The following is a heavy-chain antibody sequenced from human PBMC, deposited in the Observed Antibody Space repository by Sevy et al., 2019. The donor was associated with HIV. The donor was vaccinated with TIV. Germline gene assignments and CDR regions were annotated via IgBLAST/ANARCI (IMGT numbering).Heavy chain of an antibody. CDR2: IIPIFGTA. CDR1: GGTFSSYA. D-gene: IGHD2-2*01. J-gene: IGHJ3*02. Sequence: ASVKVSCKASGGTFSSYAISWVRQAPGQGLEWMGGIIPIFGTANYAQKFQGRVTITADESTSTAYMELSSLRSEDTAVYYCARGNRAYCSSTSCFGGPSGPRGAFDIWGQGTMVTVSS. CDR3: ARGNRAYCSSTSCFGGPSGPRGAFDI. V-gene: IGHV1-69*13.